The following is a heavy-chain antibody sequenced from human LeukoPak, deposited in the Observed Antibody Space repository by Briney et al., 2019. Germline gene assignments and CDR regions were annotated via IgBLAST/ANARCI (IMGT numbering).Heavy chain of an antibody. CDR2: IYHSGST. Sequence: SETLSLTCTVSGGSISSGGYYWSWIRQPPGKGLEWIGYIYHSGSTYYNPSLKSRVTISVDRSKNQFSLKLSSVTAADTAVYYCARDRESGSHPPYFDYWGQGTLVTVSS. CDR3: ARDRESGSHPPYFDY. V-gene: IGHV4-30-2*01. J-gene: IGHJ4*02. D-gene: IGHD1-26*01. CDR1: GGSISSGGYY.